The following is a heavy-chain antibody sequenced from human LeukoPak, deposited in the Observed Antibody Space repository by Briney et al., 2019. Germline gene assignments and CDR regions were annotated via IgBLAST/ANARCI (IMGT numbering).Heavy chain of an antibody. CDR2: ISNTGSYT. J-gene: IGHJ4*02. D-gene: IGHD6-19*01. CDR3: ARSRGAGPGAHFDY. V-gene: IGHV3-11*03. Sequence: GGSLRLSCAASGFSFSDDYMSWIRQAPGQGLEWVSYISNTGSYTNYADSVRGRFTISRNNAKNSLYLQMNILRAGDTAVYYCARSRGAGPGAHFDYWGPGTLVTVSS. CDR1: GFSFSDDY.